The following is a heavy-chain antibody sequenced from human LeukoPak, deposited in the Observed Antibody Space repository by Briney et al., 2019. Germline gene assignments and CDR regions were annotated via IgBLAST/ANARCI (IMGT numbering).Heavy chain of an antibody. CDR1: GGSIRSSSYY. J-gene: IGHJ4*02. Sequence: SETLSLTCTVYGGSIRSSSYYWGWIRQPPGKGLEWIGSIYYSGSTYYNPSLKSRVTISVDTSKNQFSLKLSSVTAADTAVYYCARSTVPGTRKVDYWGQGTLVTVSS. D-gene: IGHD6-19*01. CDR2: IYYSGST. V-gene: IGHV4-39*01. CDR3: ARSTVPGTRKVDY.